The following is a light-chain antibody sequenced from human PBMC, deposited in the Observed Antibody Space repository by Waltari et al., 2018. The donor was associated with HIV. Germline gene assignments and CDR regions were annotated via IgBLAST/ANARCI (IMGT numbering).Light chain of an antibody. CDR1: QDISNY. CDR3: QQYDNFPLT. V-gene: IGKV1-33*01. J-gene: IGKJ4*01. Sequence: DIQMTQSPSSLSASVGDRVTITCRASQDISNYLNWSQQRPGKAPNLLIFDASNLQTGVSSRFSGRGSGRDCSLTITNLQPDDSATYFCQQYDNFPLTFGGGTKVQIK. CDR2: DAS.